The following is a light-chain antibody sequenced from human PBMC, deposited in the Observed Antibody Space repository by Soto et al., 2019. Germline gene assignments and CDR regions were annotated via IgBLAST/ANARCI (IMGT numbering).Light chain of an antibody. J-gene: IGKJ1*01. CDR2: DAS. CDR3: QQYETFSWT. Sequence: DIQMTQSPSTLSASVGNTVTVTCRASQSVSGWLAWYQQKPGEAPKLLIYDASDLPGGVPSRFSGSGSGTKVTLTIVSLQPEDFSTYYCQQYETFSWTFGPGTKVEI. V-gene: IGKV1-5*01. CDR1: QSVSGW.